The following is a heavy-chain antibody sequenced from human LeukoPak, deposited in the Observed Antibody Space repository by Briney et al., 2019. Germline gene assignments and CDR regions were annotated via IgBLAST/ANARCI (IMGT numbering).Heavy chain of an antibody. D-gene: IGHD4-11*01. J-gene: IGHJ5*02. CDR1: GFTFSGHS. CDR2: IFGNGVKT. V-gene: IGHV3-23*01. CDR3: ARVGDWSNYFGMDA. Sequence: GGSLRLSCAASGFTFSGHSMTWVRQPPGKGLEWVSVIFGNGVKTYYADSLKGRFTISRDNSKSTLYLQMNSLRADDTAVYYCARVGDWSNYFGMDAWGQGTLVTVSS.